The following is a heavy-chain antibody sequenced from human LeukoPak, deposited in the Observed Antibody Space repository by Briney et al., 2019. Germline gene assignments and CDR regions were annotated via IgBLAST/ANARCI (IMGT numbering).Heavy chain of an antibody. J-gene: IGHJ4*02. CDR2: IYWDDDK. CDR3: AHRKNYYDSSVFDN. Sequence: SGPTLVNPTQTLTLTCTFSGFSLNTRGVGVGWIRQPPGRALEWLALIYWDDDKRYSPPLKSRLTITKDTSKNQVVLTMTNMDPVDTATYFCAHRKNYYDSSVFDNWGQGTLVTVSS. CDR1: GFSLNTRGVG. D-gene: IGHD3-22*01. V-gene: IGHV2-5*02.